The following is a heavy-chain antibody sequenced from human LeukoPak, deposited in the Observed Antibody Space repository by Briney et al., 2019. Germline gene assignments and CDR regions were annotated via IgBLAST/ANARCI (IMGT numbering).Heavy chain of an antibody. CDR1: GYTFTGYY. J-gene: IGHJ5*02. Sequence: ASVKVSCKASGYTFTGYYMHWVRQAPGQGLEWMGWINPNSGGTNYAQKFQGRVTMTRDTSISTAYMELSRLRSDDTAVYYCARVLRYFDWISYWFDPWGQGTLVTVSS. V-gene: IGHV1-2*02. D-gene: IGHD3-9*01. CDR2: INPNSGGT. CDR3: ARVLRYFDWISYWFDP.